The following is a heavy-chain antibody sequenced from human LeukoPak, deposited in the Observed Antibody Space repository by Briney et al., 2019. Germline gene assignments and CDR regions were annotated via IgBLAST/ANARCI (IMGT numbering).Heavy chain of an antibody. Sequence: ASVKVSCKASGYTFTSYGISWVRQAPGQGLEWMGWISAYNGNTNYAQKLQGRVTMTTDTSTSTAYMELRSLRSDDTAVYYCARDNSSGSYSWSAPRYGMDVWGQGTTVTVSS. CDR3: ARDNSSGSYSWSAPRYGMDV. CDR1: GYTFTSYG. CDR2: ISAYNGNT. V-gene: IGHV1-18*01. D-gene: IGHD3-10*01. J-gene: IGHJ6*02.